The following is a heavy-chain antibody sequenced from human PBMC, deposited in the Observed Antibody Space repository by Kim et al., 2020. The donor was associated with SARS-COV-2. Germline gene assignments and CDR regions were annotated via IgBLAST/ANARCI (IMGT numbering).Heavy chain of an antibody. CDR3: ARGTAAPPA. CDR2: ISFSGSTI. Sequence: GGSLRRSCAASGFTFSDYYMGWIRQAPGKGLEWVSYISFSGSTIYYADSVKGRFTISRDNAKNSLYLRMNSLRAEDTAVYYCARGTAAPPAWGQGTLVTVSS. CDR1: GFTFSDYY. D-gene: IGHD6-6*01. V-gene: IGHV3-11*01. J-gene: IGHJ5*02.